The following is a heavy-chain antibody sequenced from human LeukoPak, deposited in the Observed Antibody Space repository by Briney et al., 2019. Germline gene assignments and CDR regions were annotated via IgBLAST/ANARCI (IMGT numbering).Heavy chain of an antibody. Sequence: SVKVSCKASGYTFTSYDISWVRQAPGQGLEWMGGIIPIFGTANYAQKFQGRVTITADESTSTAYMELSSLRSEDTAVYYCAGHCSSTSCYGPARHYYYYYYMDVWGKGTTVTISS. CDR2: IIPIFGTA. V-gene: IGHV1-69*13. CDR1: GYTFTSYD. CDR3: AGHCSSTSCYGPARHYYYYYYMDV. J-gene: IGHJ6*03. D-gene: IGHD2-2*01.